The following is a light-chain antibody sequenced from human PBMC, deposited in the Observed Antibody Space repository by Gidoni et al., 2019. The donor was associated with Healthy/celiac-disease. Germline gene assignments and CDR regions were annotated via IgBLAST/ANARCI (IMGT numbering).Light chain of an antibody. Sequence: SYELTQPPSVSVTPGQTASIPCSGDKLGDKYPCWYQQKPGQSPVLVIYQDSKRPSGIPERFSGSNSGNTATLTISWTQAMDEADYYCQAWDSSTPVFGGGTKLTVL. CDR1: KLGDKY. CDR3: QAWDSSTPV. V-gene: IGLV3-1*01. CDR2: QDS. J-gene: IGLJ3*02.